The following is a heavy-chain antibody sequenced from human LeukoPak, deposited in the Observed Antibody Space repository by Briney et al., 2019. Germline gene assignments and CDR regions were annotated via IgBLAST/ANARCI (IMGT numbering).Heavy chain of an antibody. CDR3: ASLGGLYESNAFSQVDDFDI. CDR2: ISAYNGNT. J-gene: IGHJ3*02. V-gene: IGHV1-18*01. D-gene: IGHD3-16*01. CDR1: GYTFTSYG. Sequence: GASVKVSCKSSGYTFTSYGISWVRQAPGQGLEWMGWISAYNGNTNYAQKLQGRVTMTTDTSTSTAYMELRSLRSDDTAVYYCASLGGLYESNAFSQVDDFDIWGQGTMVAVSS.